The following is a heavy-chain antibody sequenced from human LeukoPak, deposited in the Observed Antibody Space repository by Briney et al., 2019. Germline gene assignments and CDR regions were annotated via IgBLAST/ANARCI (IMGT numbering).Heavy chain of an antibody. Sequence: PSETLSLTCTVSGGSISSGDYYWSWIRQPPGKGLEWIGYIYYSGSTYYNPSLKSRVTISVDTSKNQFSLKLSSVTAADTAVYYCARVNWGCGWLSGGIYFLGQGTLVTVSS. CDR2: IYYSGST. D-gene: IGHD6-19*01. CDR1: GGSISSGDYY. J-gene: IGHJ4*02. CDR3: ARVNWGCGWLSGGIYF. V-gene: IGHV4-30-4*01.